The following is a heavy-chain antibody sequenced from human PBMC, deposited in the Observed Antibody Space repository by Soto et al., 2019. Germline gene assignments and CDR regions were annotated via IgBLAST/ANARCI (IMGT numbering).Heavy chain of an antibody. J-gene: IGHJ4*02. CDR3: AGDSIVGSYFVAL. CDR2: IWYDGSNK. D-gene: IGHD1-26*01. CDR1: GFNFRSYG. Sequence: QVQMVESGGGVVQPGRSLRLSCVTSGFNFRSYGIHWVRQAPGKGLEWVGIIWYDGSNKFYADSVKGRFTISRDYSKKTVYLQMDRLRDEDTAVYYCAGDSIVGSYFVALWGQGVLVAVSS. V-gene: IGHV3-33*01.